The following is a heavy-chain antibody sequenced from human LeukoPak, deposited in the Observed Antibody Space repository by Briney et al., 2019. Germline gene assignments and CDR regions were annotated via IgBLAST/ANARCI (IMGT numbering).Heavy chain of an antibody. D-gene: IGHD4-17*01. Sequence: PSETLSLTCAVYGGSFSGYYWSWIRQPAGKGLEWIGRIYTSGSTNYNPSLKSRVTMSVDTSKNQFSLKLSSVTAADTAVYYCAREAASDDYGDYWGQGTLVTVSS. CDR1: GGSFSGYY. CDR2: IYTSGST. CDR3: AREAASDDYGDY. J-gene: IGHJ4*02. V-gene: IGHV4-4*07.